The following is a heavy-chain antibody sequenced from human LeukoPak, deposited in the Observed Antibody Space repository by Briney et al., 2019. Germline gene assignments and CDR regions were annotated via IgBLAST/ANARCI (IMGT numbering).Heavy chain of an antibody. CDR3: AKYITGSKNFDY. J-gene: IGHJ4*02. CDR1: GFTFSSYA. D-gene: IGHD6-19*01. CDR2: ISGSGGTA. Sequence: GGSLRLSCAASGFTFSSYAMSWVRQAPGKGLEWVSAISGSGGTAYYADSAKGRFTISRDNSKNTLYLQMSSLRAEDTAIYYCAKYITGSKNFDYWGQGTLVTVSS. V-gene: IGHV3-23*01.